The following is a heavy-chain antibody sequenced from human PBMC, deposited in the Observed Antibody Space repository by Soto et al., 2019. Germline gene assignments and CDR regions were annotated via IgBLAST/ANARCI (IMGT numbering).Heavy chain of an antibody. Sequence: EEQLVESGGGLVQPGRSMQLSCLGSGFTSSGSALHWVRQASGKGLEWIGHIRSRANSYATEYAASVKGRFTISRDDSQTTAFLQMNSLKTEDTAVYYCARRYYDNSDYRYWYFDLWGRGTLVSVSS. CDR3: ARRYYDNSDYRYWYFDL. D-gene: IGHD3-22*01. V-gene: IGHV3-73*02. CDR1: GFTSSGSA. J-gene: IGHJ2*01. CDR2: IRSRANSYAT.